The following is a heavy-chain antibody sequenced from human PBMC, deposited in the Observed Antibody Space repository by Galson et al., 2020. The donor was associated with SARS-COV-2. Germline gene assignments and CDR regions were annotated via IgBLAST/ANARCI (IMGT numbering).Heavy chain of an antibody. CDR2: IYTGGST. J-gene: IGHJ6*02. CDR3: AGRPPDTGGYCQTAYYYGMDV. Sequence: GGSLRLSCAASGLIVRNNYMNWVRQPPGKGLEWVSVIYTGGSTDYADSVKGRFTISRDNSDNTVSLQMNTLKTEDTAVYYCAGRPPDTGGYCQTAYYYGMDVGGPGTTVTVSS. D-gene: IGHD2-21*01. CDR1: GLIVRNNY. V-gene: IGHV3-53*01.